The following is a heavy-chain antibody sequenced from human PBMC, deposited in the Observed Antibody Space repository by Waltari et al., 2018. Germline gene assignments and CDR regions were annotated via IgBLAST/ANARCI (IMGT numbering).Heavy chain of an antibody. CDR2: ISFDGNKK. CDR3: ARGYVGAVGPRDY. V-gene: IGHV3-30*03. D-gene: IGHD6-19*01. CDR1: GFPFSTFG. Sequence: VQLVESGGGLVQPGGSLRLSCSASGFPFSTFGMHWVRQAPGKGLEWVAVISFDGNKKYYADSVKDRFTISRDSSNNMLYLQMSNLKLEDTAVYHCARGYVGAVGPRDYWGQGVLVTVSS. J-gene: IGHJ4*02.